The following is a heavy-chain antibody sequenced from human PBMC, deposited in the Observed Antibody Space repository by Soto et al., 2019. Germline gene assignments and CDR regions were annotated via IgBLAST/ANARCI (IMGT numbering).Heavy chain of an antibody. CDR1: GYTFTNYY. CDR2: INPGGGSP. Sequence: ASVKVSCKASGYTFTNYYMHWVRQAPGEGLEWMGIINPGGGSPSYAQKFQGRVTMASDTSTSTVYMDLTSLRFDDTAVYYCARDPSSGYGFDYWGQGTLVTVSS. D-gene: IGHD3-22*01. J-gene: IGHJ4*02. CDR3: ARDPSSGYGFDY. V-gene: IGHV1-46*01.